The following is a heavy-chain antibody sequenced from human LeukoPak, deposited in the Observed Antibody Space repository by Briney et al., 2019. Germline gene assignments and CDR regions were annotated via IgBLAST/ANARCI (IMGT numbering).Heavy chain of an antibody. CDR3: ARAKRYSSGWYFGY. CDR2: VSAYNGNT. D-gene: IGHD6-19*01. J-gene: IGHJ4*02. V-gene: IGHV1-18*01. Sequence: ASVKVSCKASGYTFTSYGISWVRQAPGQGLEWMGWVSAYNGNTNYAQKLQGRVTMTTDTSTSTAYMELRSLRSDDTAVYYCARAKRYSSGWYFGYWGQGTLVTVSS. CDR1: GYTFTSYG.